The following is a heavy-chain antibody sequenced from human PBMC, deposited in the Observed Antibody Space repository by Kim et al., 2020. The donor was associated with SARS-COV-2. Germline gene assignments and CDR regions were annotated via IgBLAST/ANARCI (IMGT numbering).Heavy chain of an antibody. CDR1: GYTFTSYG. D-gene: IGHD4-17*01. V-gene: IGHV1-18*01. CDR2: ISAYNGNT. J-gene: IGHJ4*02. CDR3: ARVWGSFMTTVTTGDY. Sequence: ASVKVSCKASGYTFTSYGISWVRQAPGQGLEWMGWISAYNGNTNYAQKLQGRVTMTTDTSTSTAYMELRSLRSDDTAVYYCARVWGSFMTTVTTGDYWGQGTLVTVSS.